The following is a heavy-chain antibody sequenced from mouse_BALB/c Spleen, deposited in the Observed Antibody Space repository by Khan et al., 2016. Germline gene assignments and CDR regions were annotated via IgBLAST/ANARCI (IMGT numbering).Heavy chain of an antibody. CDR2: ISYSCST. J-gene: IGHJ2*01. CDR1: GYSITSGYS. V-gene: IGHV3-2*02. Sequence: EVQLQESGPGLVKHSQSLSLTCSVTGYSITSGYSWNWIRQFPGNKLEWMGYISYSCSTSYNPTLKSRISITRDTSYNQFFLQLNAVTTEDTATYYCARDYYYGSSFDYWGQGTTLTVSS. D-gene: IGHD1-1*01. CDR3: ARDYYYGSSFDY.